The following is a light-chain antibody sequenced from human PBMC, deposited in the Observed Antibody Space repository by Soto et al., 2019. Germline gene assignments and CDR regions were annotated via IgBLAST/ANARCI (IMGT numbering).Light chain of an antibody. CDR2: DVS. V-gene: IGLV2-14*03. Sequence: QSALTQPASVSGSPGQSITISCTGTRSDVGAYKYVSWYQQHSGKAPKLMIYDVSDRPSGVSRRFSGSKSGNTASLTISGLQAEDEADYYCSSYTSSRSVVFGGGTKVTVL. J-gene: IGLJ2*01. CDR1: RSDVGAYKY. CDR3: SSYTSSRSVV.